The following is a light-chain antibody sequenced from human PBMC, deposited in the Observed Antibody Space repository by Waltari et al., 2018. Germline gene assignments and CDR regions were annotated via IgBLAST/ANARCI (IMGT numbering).Light chain of an antibody. CDR1: QRVSSQ. V-gene: IGKV3-11*01. CDR3: QQCNNSPPT. J-gene: IGKJ1*01. CDR2: DAA. Sequence: EIVLTQSPATLSLSPGEGATLSCRARQRVSSQLVWYEQKRGQAPRLLIYDAANRATGIPARFSGSGSGTDFTLTISSLEPEDFAVYYCQQCNNSPPTFGQGTKVEIK.